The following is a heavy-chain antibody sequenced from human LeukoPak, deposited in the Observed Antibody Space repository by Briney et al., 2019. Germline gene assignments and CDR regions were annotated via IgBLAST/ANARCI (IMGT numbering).Heavy chain of an antibody. CDR1: GFTFSSYA. J-gene: IGHJ4*02. CDR2: ISYDGSNK. CDR3: ARGDYRDY. V-gene: IGHV3-30-3*01. Sequence: GRSLRLSCAASGFTFSSYAMHWVRQAPGKGLEWVAVISYDGSNKYYADSVKGRFTISRDNSKNTLYLQMNRLRAEDTAVYYCARGDYRDYWGQGTLVTVSS.